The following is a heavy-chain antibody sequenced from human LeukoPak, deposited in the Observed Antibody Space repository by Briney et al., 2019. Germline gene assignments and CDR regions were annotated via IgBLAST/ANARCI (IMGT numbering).Heavy chain of an antibody. Sequence: PSQSLSLTCNVSGVSVSDGRYYWTWVRHQPGRGLEWIGYKYYSGRATYNSSLKSRPTISIATSKNQFSLQLSSVTAADTATYYCATPYCSGISCLDVFNMWGQGTRVTVSS. CDR2: KYYSGRA. J-gene: IGHJ3*02. CDR1: GVSVSDGRYY. V-gene: IGHV4-31*03. CDR3: ATPYCSGISCLDVFNM. D-gene: IGHD2-2*01.